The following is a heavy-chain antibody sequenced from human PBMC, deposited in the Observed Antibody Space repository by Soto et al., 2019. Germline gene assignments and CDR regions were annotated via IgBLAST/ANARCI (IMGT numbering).Heavy chain of an antibody. D-gene: IGHD3-3*01. CDR1: GFSFSTYS. CDR3: AKPFYDFWSGPTHHYYGLDV. J-gene: IGHJ6*02. V-gene: IGHV3-30*18. Sequence: GGSLRLSCAASGFSFSTYSMHWVRQAPGKGLEWVSVISYDGSNQYYSDSLKGRFTISRDNSKNTVSLYMRSLRPEDTAVYYCAKPFYDFWSGPTHHYYGLDVWGQGTTVTVSS. CDR2: ISYDGSNQ.